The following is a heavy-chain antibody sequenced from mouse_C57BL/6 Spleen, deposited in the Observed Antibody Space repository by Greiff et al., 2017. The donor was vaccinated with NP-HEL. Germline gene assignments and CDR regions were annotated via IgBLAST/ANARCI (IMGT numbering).Heavy chain of an antibody. V-gene: IGHV14-4*01. CDR3: TTHGPWFAD. CDR1: GFNIKDDY. J-gene: IGHJ3*01. Sequence: EVKLVESGAELVRPGASVKLSCTASGFNIKDDYMHWVKQRPEQGLEWIGWIDPENGDTEYASKFQGKATITADTSSNTAYLQLSSLTSEDTAVYYCTTHGPWFADWGQGTLVTVSA. CDR2: IDPENGDT.